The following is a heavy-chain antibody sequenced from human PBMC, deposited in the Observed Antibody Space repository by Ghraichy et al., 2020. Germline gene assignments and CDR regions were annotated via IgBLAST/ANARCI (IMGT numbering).Heavy chain of an antibody. Sequence: GGSLRLSCTASGFTFGDYAMSWFRQAPGKGLEWVGFIRSKAYGGTTEYAASVKGRFTISRDDSKSIAYLQMNSLKTEDTAVYYCTRDFWSGYYPNWFDPWGQGTLVTVSS. CDR1: GFTFGDYA. J-gene: IGHJ5*02. CDR3: TRDFWSGYYPNWFDP. CDR2: IRSKAYGGTT. D-gene: IGHD3-3*01. V-gene: IGHV3-49*03.